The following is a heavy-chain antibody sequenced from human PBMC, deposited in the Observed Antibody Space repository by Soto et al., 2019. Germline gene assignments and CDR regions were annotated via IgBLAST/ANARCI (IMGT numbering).Heavy chain of an antibody. D-gene: IGHD5-18*01. Sequence: PSETLSLTCNVSGDSVSSGSYYWTWVRQPPGKGLEWIGNIYYSGTTNYNPSLQNRVTISIDTSKNQYSLKLTSVTAADAALYYCARDIRRYSRALDYWGQGTQVTVS. J-gene: IGHJ4*02. CDR3: ARDIRRYSRALDY. V-gene: IGHV4-61*01. CDR1: GDSVSSGSYY. CDR2: IYYSGTT.